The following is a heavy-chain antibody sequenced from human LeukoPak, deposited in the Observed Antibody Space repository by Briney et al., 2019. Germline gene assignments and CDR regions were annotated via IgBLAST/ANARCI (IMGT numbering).Heavy chain of an antibody. V-gene: IGHV1-2*02. J-gene: IGHJ6*02. CDR2: INPSSGGT. Sequence: ASVKVSCKASGYTFTGYYMHWVRQAPGQGLEWMGWINPSSGGTNYAQKFQGRVTMTRDTSISTAYMELSRLRSDDTAVYYCASGITMVRGVLYYYYYGMDVWGQGTTVTVSS. CDR3: ASGITMVRGVLYYYYYGMDV. D-gene: IGHD3-10*01. CDR1: GYTFTGYY.